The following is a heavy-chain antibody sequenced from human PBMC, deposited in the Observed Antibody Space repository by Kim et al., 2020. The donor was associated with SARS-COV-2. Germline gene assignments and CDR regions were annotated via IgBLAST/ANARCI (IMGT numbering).Heavy chain of an antibody. Sequence: GGTLRLSCAASGFTFSSYWMHWVRQVPGKGLVWVSRLNSDGSSTDYADSVKGRFTISRDNAKNTLYLQLTSLRAEDTAVYYCARGDSGYDYNFDYWGQGT. CDR2: LNSDGSST. CDR1: GFTFSSYW. D-gene: IGHD5-12*01. CDR3: ARGDSGYDYNFDY. J-gene: IGHJ4*03. V-gene: IGHV3-74*01.